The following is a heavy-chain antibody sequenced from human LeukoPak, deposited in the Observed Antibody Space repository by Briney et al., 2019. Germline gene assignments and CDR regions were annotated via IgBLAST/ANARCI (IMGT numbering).Heavy chain of an antibody. Sequence: PGRSLRLSCAASGFTFSSYAMHWVRQAPGKGLEWVAVISYDGSNKYYADSVKGRFTISRDNSKNTLYLQMNSLRAEDTGVYYCTRDPFDYWGQGTLVTVS. CDR3: TRDPFDY. V-gene: IGHV3-30-3*01. J-gene: IGHJ4*02. CDR2: ISYDGSNK. CDR1: GFTFSSYA.